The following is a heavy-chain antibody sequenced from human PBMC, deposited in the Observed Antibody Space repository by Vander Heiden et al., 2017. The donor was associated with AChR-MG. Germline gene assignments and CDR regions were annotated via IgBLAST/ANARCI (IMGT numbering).Heavy chain of an antibody. J-gene: IGHJ4*02. CDR1: GYTFTSYD. CDR2: MDPNSGNT. Sequence: QVQLVQSGAEVKKPGASVKVSCKAAGYTFTSYDINWVRQATGQGLGWMGWMDPNSGNTGYAQKCQGRVSMTRNTSISTAYMELSSLRSEDTAVYYCARVAEGGYSSSAADYWGQGTLVTVSS. V-gene: IGHV1-8*01. D-gene: IGHD6-6*01. CDR3: ARVAEGGYSSSAADY.